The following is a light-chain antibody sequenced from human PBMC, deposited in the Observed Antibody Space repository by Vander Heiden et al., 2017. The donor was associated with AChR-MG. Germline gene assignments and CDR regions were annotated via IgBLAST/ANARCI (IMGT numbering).Light chain of an antibody. V-gene: IGLV2-14*01. CDR3: SSYTSSNTPVV. J-gene: IGLJ2*01. Sequence: QSALTQPASVSGSPGQSITISCTGTSSDVGGYNYVSWYQQHPGKAPKLMLYEVSNRPSGVSNRFSGSKSGNTASLTISGLQAEDEADYYCSSYTSSNTPVVFGGGTKLTVL. CDR2: EVS. CDR1: SSDVGGYNY.